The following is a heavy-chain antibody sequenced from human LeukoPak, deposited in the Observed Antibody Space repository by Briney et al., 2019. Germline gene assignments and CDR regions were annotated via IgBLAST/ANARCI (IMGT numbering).Heavy chain of an antibody. CDR1: GGSISSYH. Sequence: SETPSLTCTVSGGSISSYHWSWIRQAAGKGLEWIGRIYTSGSTKYNPSLKSRVTMSVDTSKNQISLKLSSVTAADTAVYYCARAALMTTPTTDLYYFDYWGQGTLVTVSS. V-gene: IGHV4-4*07. CDR3: ARAALMTTPTTDLYYFDY. J-gene: IGHJ4*02. CDR2: IYTSGST. D-gene: IGHD3-16*01.